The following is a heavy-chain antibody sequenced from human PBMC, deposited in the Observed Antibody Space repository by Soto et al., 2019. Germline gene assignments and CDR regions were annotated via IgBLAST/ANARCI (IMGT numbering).Heavy chain of an antibody. Sequence: SETLSLTCTVSGGSISSSSYYWGWIRQPPGKGLEWIGSIYYSGSTYYNPSLKSRVTISVDTSKNQFSLRLSSVTAADTAVYYCARNAVHSRGFIDYWGQGTLVTVS. CDR3: ARNAVHSRGFIDY. CDR2: IYYSGST. D-gene: IGHD6-19*01. J-gene: IGHJ4*02. CDR1: GGSISSSSYY. V-gene: IGHV4-39*01.